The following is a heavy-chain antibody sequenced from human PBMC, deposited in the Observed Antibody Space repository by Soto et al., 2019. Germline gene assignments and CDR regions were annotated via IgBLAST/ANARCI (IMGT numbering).Heavy chain of an antibody. Sequence: SVKVSCKASRGTFSSYAISWVRQAPGQGXEWMGGIIPIFGTANYAQKFQGRVTITADESTSTAYMELSSLRSEDTAVYYCARGDKYSSSSAYYYYGMDVWGQGTTVTVSS. CDR1: RGTFSSYA. CDR3: ARGDKYSSSSAYYYYGMDV. CDR2: IIPIFGTA. J-gene: IGHJ6*02. D-gene: IGHD6-6*01. V-gene: IGHV1-69*13.